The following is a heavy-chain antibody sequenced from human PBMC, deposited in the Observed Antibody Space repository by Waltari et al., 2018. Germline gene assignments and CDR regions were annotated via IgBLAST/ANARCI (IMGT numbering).Heavy chain of an antibody. CDR2: IGSGGTSI. CDR1: GFAFRAYY. Sequence: QVQLVESGGGLVKPGGSLRLSCAASGFAFRAYYRCWVVQAPGKGLECLSYIGSGGTSIYYADSVKGRFTISRDDAKNSLYLQMHSLRVEDTALYYCVRDGVLGATQGDYWGQGTLVTVSS. CDR3: VRDGVLGATQGDY. J-gene: IGHJ4*02. V-gene: IGHV3-11*04. D-gene: IGHD1-26*01.